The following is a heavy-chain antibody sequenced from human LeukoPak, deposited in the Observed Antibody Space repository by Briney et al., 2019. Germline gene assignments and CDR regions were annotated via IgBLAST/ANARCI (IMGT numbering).Heavy chain of an antibody. CDR1: GGSVSSGSYY. V-gene: IGHV4-61*01. Sequence: SETLSLTCTVSGGSVSSGSYYWSWIRQPPGKGLEWIGYIYYSGSTNYNPSLKSRVTISVDTSKNQFSLKLSSVTAADTAVYYCARNDCSGGSCYIDYWGQGILVTVSS. CDR3: ARNDCSGGSCYIDY. J-gene: IGHJ4*02. CDR2: IYYSGST. D-gene: IGHD2-15*01.